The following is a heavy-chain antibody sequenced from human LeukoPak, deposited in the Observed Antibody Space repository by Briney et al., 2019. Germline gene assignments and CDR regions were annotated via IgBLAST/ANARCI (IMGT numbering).Heavy chain of an antibody. V-gene: IGHV1-8*01. J-gene: IGHJ2*01. CDR3: ARRNRAYWYFDL. D-gene: IGHD1-14*01. CDR1: GHTFTSFD. Sequence: ASVKVSCTASGHTFTSFDINWVRQASGQGLEWMGWMNPHSGKSGFAQRFQGRVTLTRNTSISTAYMELSSLRSEDSAIYYCARRNRAYWYFDLWGRGTPVTVSS. CDR2: MNPHSGKS.